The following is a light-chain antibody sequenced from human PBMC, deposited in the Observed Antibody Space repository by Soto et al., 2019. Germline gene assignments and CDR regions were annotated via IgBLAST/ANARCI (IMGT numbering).Light chain of an antibody. CDR2: SYN. CDR1: SSNIGTNT. J-gene: IGLJ1*01. V-gene: IGLV1-44*01. CDR3: AAWDDSLNAYV. Sequence: QSALTQPPSASGTPGQRVTISCSGSSSNIGTNTVNWYQHLPRTAPKLLIFSYNQRPSGVPDRFSGSKSGASASLAISGLQPEDEADYYCAAWDDSLNAYVFGTGTKVTVL.